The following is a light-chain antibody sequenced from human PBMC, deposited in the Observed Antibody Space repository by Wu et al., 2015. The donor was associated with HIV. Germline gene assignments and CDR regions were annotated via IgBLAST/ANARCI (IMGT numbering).Light chain of an antibody. CDR3: QQSYTTPVT. Sequence: DIQMTQSPSSVSASVGDRVTITCRASQSIRSSLCWFQHKPGRAPKLLICAASSLQSGVSSRFSGSGSGTDFALTISSLQPDDFATYYCQQSYTTPVTFGQGTKLEIK. CDR1: QSIRSS. J-gene: IGKJ2*01. V-gene: IGKV1-39*01. CDR2: AAS.